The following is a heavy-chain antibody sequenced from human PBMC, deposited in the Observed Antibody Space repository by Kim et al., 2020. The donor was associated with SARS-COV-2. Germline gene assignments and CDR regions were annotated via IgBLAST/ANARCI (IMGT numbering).Heavy chain of an antibody. CDR1: GGSISSGGYY. CDR3: ARGQGLITMIVVVVGAFDY. J-gene: IGHJ4*02. V-gene: IGHV4-31*03. CDR2: IYYSGST. Sequence: SETLSLTCTVSGGSISSGGYYWSWIRQHPGKGLEWIGYIYYSGSTYYNPSLKSRVTISVGTSKNQFSLKLSSVTAADTAVYYCARGQGLITMIVVVVGAFDYWGQGTLVTVSS. D-gene: IGHD3-22*01.